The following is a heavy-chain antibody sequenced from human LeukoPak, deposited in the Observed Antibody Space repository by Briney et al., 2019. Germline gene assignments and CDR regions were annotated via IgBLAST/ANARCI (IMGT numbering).Heavy chain of an antibody. Sequence: SETLSLTCTVSGGSISSYYWSWIRQPAGKGLEWIGYIYYSGSTNYNPSLKSRVTISVDTSKNQFSLKLSSVTAADTAVYYCARGERPHIAFDPWGQGTLVTVSS. V-gene: IGHV4-59*01. D-gene: IGHD1-26*01. CDR3: ARGERPHIAFDP. CDR2: IYYSGST. J-gene: IGHJ5*02. CDR1: GGSISSYY.